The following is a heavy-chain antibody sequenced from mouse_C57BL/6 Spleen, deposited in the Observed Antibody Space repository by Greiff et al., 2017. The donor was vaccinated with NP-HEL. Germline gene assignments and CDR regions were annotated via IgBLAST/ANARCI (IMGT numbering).Heavy chain of an antibody. V-gene: IGHV1-52*01. D-gene: IGHD2-3*01. CDR1: GYTFTSYW. Sequence: QVQLKQPGAELVRPGSSVKLSCKASGYTFTSYWMHWVKQRPIQGLEWIGNIDPSDSETHYNQKFKDKATLTVDKSSSTAYMQLSSLTSEDSAVYYCARHGYYPFAYWGQGTLVTVSA. CDR3: ARHGYYPFAY. J-gene: IGHJ3*01. CDR2: IDPSDSET.